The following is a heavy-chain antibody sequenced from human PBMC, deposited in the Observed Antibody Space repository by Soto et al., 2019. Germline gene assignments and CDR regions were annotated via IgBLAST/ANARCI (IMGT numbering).Heavy chain of an antibody. CDR1: GFTFGDYG. CDR2: INWNGGST. V-gene: IGHV3-20*04. D-gene: IGHD2-15*01. J-gene: IGHJ3*02. Sequence: LSLTCAASGFTFGDYGMSWVRRAPGKGLEWVSGINWNGGSTGYADSVKGRFTISRDNAKNSLYLQMNSLRAEDTALYYCARDLTVVVVAATPFNDAFDIWGQGTMVTVSS. CDR3: ARDLTVVVVAATPFNDAFDI.